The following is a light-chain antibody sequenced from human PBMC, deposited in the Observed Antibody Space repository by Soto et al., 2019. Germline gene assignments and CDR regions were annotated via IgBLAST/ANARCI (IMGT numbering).Light chain of an antibody. Sequence: DIQMTPSPSTLSASIGDRVNITCRASQSISSWLAWYQQKPGKAPKVLIYKASNLESGVPSRFSGSGSETEFTLTISSLQPDDFATYYCQQYNVYSTFGGGTKVDIK. CDR3: QQYNVYST. CDR2: KAS. V-gene: IGKV1-5*03. J-gene: IGKJ4*01. CDR1: QSISSW.